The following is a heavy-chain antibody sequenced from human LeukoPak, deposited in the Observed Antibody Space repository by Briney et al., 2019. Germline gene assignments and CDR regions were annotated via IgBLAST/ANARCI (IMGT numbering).Heavy chain of an antibody. CDR2: ISSSSSYI. J-gene: IGHJ4*02. Sequence: PGGSLRLSCAASGFTFSSYSMNWVRQAPGKGLEWVSSISSSSSYIYYADSVKGRFTISRDNAKNSLYLQMNSLRAEDTAVYYCARDRRPYYDSSGYYASFDYWGQGTLVTVSS. CDR1: GFTFSSYS. V-gene: IGHV3-21*04. CDR3: ARDRRPYYDSSGYYASFDY. D-gene: IGHD3-22*01.